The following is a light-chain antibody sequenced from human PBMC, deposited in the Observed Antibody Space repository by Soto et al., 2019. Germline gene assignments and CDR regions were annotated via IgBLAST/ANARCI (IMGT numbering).Light chain of an antibody. CDR1: QSVSH. V-gene: IGKV3-20*01. J-gene: IGKJ2*01. CDR3: QQYGGSPLYT. CDR2: AAS. Sequence: EIVLTQSPGTLSLSPGETATLSCRASQSVSHLAWYQQKPGQAPRLLVYAASSRATGIPDRFSGSGSGTDFTLTISRLEPEDFAVYYCQQYGGSPLYTVGQGTGLEIK.